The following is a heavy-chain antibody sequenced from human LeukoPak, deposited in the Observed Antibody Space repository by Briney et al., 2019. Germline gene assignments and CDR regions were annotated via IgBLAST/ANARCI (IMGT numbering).Heavy chain of an antibody. D-gene: IGHD3-10*01. V-gene: IGHV3-48*02. J-gene: IGHJ4*02. CDR2: ISSSSSTI. CDR1: GFTFSIYN. Sequence: GGSLRLSCAASGFTFSIYNMHWVRQAPGKELEWVSYISSSSSTIKYADSVKGRFTISRDNAKNSLFLQMNSLRDEDTAVYYCARAKDNYYGSGSYDWGQGTLVTVSS. CDR3: ARAKDNYYGSGSYD.